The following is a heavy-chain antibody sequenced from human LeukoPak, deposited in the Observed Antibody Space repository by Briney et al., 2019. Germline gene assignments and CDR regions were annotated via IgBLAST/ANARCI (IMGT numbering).Heavy chain of an antibody. CDR3: VRGNDYGGPHY. Sequence: GGSLRLSCAVSGFTFSSYWMHWVRQAPGKGLVWVSRIDRDGSRINYADSVKGRFTISRDNGKNTLFLQMNGLRAEDAAVYYCVRGNDYGGPHYWGQGTLVTVSS. J-gene: IGHJ4*02. CDR2: IDRDGSRI. V-gene: IGHV3-74*01. D-gene: IGHD4-23*01. CDR1: GFTFSSYW.